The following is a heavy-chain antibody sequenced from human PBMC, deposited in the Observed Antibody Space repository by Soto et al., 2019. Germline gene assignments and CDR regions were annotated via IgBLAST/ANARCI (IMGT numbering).Heavy chain of an antibody. CDR1: GDSVSSNSAA. Sequence: SQTLSLTCVIPGDSVSSNSAAWNWIRQSPSRGLEWLGRTYYRSKWYNDYAVSVKSRITINPDTSKNQFSLQLNSVTPEDTAVYYCARDYYDSSGYPGYFDYWGQGTLVTVS. V-gene: IGHV6-1*01. J-gene: IGHJ4*02. CDR3: ARDYYDSSGYPGYFDY. D-gene: IGHD3-22*01. CDR2: TYYRSKWYN.